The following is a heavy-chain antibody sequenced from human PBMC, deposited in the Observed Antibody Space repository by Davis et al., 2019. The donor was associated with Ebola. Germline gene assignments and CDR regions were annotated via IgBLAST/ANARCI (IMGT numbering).Heavy chain of an antibody. V-gene: IGHV3-66*01. CDR1: GFTFSRYF. D-gene: IGHD6-6*01. CDR2: IFSNGDI. J-gene: IGHJ6*02. Sequence: GESLKISCVASGFTFSRYFMSWVRQAPGKGLECVSVIFSNGDIYYAESVKDRFTISRDNSKNTLYLQMTSLRAEDTAVYYCARDSGPFEYHHGMDVWGQGTTVTVSS. CDR3: ARDSGPFEYHHGMDV.